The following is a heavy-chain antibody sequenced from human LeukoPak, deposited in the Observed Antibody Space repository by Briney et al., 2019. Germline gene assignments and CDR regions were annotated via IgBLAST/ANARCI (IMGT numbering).Heavy chain of an antibody. CDR1: DGSISTHY. CDR2: IYYSGST. CDR3: AKTYYDILTGYGGPYYMDV. Sequence: SETLSLTCSVSDGSISTHYWNWIRQPPGKGLEWIGYIYYSGSTNYNPSLKSRVTISVDTSKNQFSLKLSSVTAADTAVYYCAKTYYDILTGYGGPYYMDVWGKGTTVTVSS. D-gene: IGHD3-9*01. V-gene: IGHV4-59*11. J-gene: IGHJ6*03.